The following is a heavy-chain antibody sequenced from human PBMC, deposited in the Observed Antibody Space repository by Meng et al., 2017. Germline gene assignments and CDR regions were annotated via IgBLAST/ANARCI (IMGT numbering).Heavy chain of an antibody. D-gene: IGHD3-3*01. J-gene: IGHJ4*02. CDR1: GYTFNIYS. CDR3: ATTLNYDFWSGFYY. Sequence: RLVQAWVGLKGPIGASWKISCKASGYTFNIYSMHWVRQAPGQRLEWRGWINACNGDTKFSQKFQGKVSISRDTSASTAYMELRSLRFEDTAVYYCATTLNYDFWSGFYYWGQGTLVTVSS. CDR2: INACNGDT. V-gene: IGHV1-3*01.